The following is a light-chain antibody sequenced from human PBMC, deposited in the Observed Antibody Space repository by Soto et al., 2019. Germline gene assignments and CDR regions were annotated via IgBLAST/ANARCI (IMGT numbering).Light chain of an antibody. CDR2: DAS. CDR3: QQYNTYPWT. CDR1: QSISSW. Sequence: DIPMTQSPATLSASVGDRVTITCRASQSISSWLAWYQQKPGKVPKLLIDDASSLESGVPSRFSDSGSGTEFTLTISSRQPDDFATYYCQQYNTYPWTFGQGTKVEIK. J-gene: IGKJ1*01. V-gene: IGKV1-5*01.